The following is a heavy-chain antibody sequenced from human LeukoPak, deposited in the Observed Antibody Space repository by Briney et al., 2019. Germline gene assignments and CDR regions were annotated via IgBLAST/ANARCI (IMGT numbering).Heavy chain of an antibody. D-gene: IGHD6-13*01. CDR3: TRVDYSSSWYPTVQYYYHYMDV. Sequence: TSETLSLTCTVSGGSISSHYWSWIRQPPGKGLEWIGYIYYSGSTNYNPSLKSRVTISVDTSKNQFSLKLSSVTAADTAVYYCTRVDYSSSWYPTVQYYYHYMDVWGKGTTVTVSS. V-gene: IGHV4-59*11. J-gene: IGHJ6*03. CDR2: IYYSGST. CDR1: GGSISSHY.